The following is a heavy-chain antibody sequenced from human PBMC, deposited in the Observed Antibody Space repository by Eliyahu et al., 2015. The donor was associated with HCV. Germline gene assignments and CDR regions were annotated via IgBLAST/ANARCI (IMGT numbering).Heavy chain of an antibody. V-gene: IGHV4-39*01. CDR2: ISYSGST. J-gene: IGHJ4*02. D-gene: IGHD2-8*01. Sequence: QLQLQESGPGLVKPSETLSLTCTVSGGSISSNTYYWGWIRQPPGKGLEWIGSISYSGSTYYNPSLQSRVTISVDTSKNQFSLKLSSVTAADTTVYYCARHGYCTNGLCYPPGWGFDCWGQGTLVTVSS. CDR1: GGSISSNTYY. CDR3: ARHGYCTNGLCYPPGWGFDC.